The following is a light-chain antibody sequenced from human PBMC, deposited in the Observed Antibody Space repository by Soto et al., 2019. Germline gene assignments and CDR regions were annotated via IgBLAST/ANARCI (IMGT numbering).Light chain of an antibody. CDR2: GAS. CDR1: QSVSGN. Sequence: EIVMTQSPATLSVSPGERATLSCRASQSVSGNLAWYQQKPGPPPRLLIYGASTRAAGIPARFSGSGSGTEFTLTISSLQSEDFAVYYCQQYNNWTLTFGGGTKVEIK. CDR3: QQYNNWTLT. J-gene: IGKJ4*01. V-gene: IGKV3-15*01.